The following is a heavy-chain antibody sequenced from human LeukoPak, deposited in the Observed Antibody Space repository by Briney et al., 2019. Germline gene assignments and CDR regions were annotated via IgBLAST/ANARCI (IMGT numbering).Heavy chain of an antibody. CDR3: ARGLGYYYDKGAFDI. CDR1: GGSFSGYY. CDR2: INHSGST. J-gene: IGHJ4*02. D-gene: IGHD3-22*01. V-gene: IGHV4-34*01. Sequence: PSETLSLTCAVYGGSFSGYYWSWIRQPPGKGLEWIGEINHSGSTNYNPSLKSLVTISVDTSKNQFSLKLSSVTAADTAVYYCARGLGYYYDKGAFDIWGQGTLVTVSS.